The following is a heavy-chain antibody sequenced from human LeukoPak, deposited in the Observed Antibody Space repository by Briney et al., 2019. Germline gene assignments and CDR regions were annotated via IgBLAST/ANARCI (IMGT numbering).Heavy chain of an antibody. D-gene: IGHD3-3*01. CDR1: GFTFSSYS. Sequence: GGSLRLSCAASGFTFSSYSMNWVRQAPGKGLEWVSSISSSSSYIYYADSVKGRFTISRDNAKNSLYLQMNSLRAQDTAVYYCARDPDLLFVEASWVNPDYWGQGTLVTVSS. CDR3: ARDPDLLFVEASWVNPDY. V-gene: IGHV3-21*01. CDR2: ISSSSSYI. J-gene: IGHJ4*01.